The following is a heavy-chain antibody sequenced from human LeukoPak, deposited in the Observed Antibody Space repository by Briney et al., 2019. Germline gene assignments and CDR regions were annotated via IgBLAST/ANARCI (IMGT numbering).Heavy chain of an antibody. D-gene: IGHD6-19*01. CDR3: ARDKQWLYCFDQ. V-gene: IGHV3-30-3*01. Sequence: PGRSLRLSCAASGFTFSSYAMHWVRQAPGKGLEWVAVISYDGSNKYYADSVKGRFTISRDNSKNTLYLQMNSLRVEDTAVYYCARDKQWLYCFDQWGQGTPVTVSS. CDR2: ISYDGSNK. CDR1: GFTFSSYA. J-gene: IGHJ4*02.